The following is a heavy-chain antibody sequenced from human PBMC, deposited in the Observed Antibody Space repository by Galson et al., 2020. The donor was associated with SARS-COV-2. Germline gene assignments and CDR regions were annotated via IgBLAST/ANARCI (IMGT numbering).Heavy chain of an antibody. CDR2: ISSDGSST. CDR3: GTGSSSWELRY. V-gene: IGHV3-74*01. CDR1: RFPFRSSW. J-gene: IGHJ4*02. Sequence: GGSLRLSRAASRFPFRSSWMHWVRQAPGKGLVWVSRISSDGSSTEYADSVKGRFTIYRDNAKNTLYLQMNSLSADDTAMHYCGTGSSSWELRYWGQGTLVTVSS. D-gene: IGHD6-13*01.